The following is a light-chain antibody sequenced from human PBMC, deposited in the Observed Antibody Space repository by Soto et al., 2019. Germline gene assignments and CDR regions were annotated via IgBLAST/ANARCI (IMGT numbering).Light chain of an antibody. V-gene: IGKV1-33*01. CDR2: DAS. Sequence: SSMSDLVGGRIIKTYQAIQDISTYLNWYQQKPGKAPKLLIYDASNLETGVPSRFSGCVSRTDVTVIIIRFRHDDSATYPSHEAARSPRGIIFALGTRLEVK. CDR3: HEAARSPRGII. J-gene: IGKJ5*01. CDR1: QDISTY.